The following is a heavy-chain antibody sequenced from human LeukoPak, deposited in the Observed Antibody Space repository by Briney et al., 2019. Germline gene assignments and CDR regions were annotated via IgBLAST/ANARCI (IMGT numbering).Heavy chain of an antibody. CDR2: IYYSGST. J-gene: IGHJ5*02. CDR3: ARHPVPAAMLNWFDP. Sequence: SETLSLTCTVSGGSISNYYWSWIGQPPGKGLEWIGYIYYSGSTNYNPSLKSRVTISVDTSKNQFSLKLRSVTAADTAVYYCARHPVPAAMLNWFDPWGQGTLVTVSS. V-gene: IGHV4-59*08. D-gene: IGHD2-2*01. CDR1: GGSISNYY.